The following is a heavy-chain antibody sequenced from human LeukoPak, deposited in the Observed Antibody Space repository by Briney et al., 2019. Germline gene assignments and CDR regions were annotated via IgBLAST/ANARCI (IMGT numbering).Heavy chain of an antibody. CDR3: AKDWFNIVGAHGRFY. V-gene: IGHV3-23*01. J-gene: IGHJ4*02. CDR1: GFTFSSYG. Sequence: PGGSLRLSCAASGFTFSSYGMSWVRQAPGKGLEWVSAISGSGGSTYYADSVKGRFTISRDNSKNTLYLQMNSLRAEDTAVYYCAKDWFNIVGAHGRFYWGQGTLVTVSS. D-gene: IGHD1-26*01. CDR2: ISGSGGST.